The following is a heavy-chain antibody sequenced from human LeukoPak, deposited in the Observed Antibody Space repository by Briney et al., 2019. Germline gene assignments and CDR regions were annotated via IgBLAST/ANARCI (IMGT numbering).Heavy chain of an antibody. Sequence: SETLSLTCFVSGDSITSRSFYWGWIRQPPGKNLEWIGNVYYNGRTSYNPSLKTRVTISVDTSRNHFSLKLTSVTAADTAVYYCARRGDGSFYYFDDWGQGTLVTVSS. CDR3: ARRGDGSFYYFDD. CDR2: VYYNGRT. J-gene: IGHJ4*02. V-gene: IGHV4-39*02. D-gene: IGHD1-26*01. CDR1: GDSITSRSFY.